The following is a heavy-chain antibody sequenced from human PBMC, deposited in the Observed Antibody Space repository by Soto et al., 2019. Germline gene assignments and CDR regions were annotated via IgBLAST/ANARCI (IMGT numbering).Heavy chain of an antibody. J-gene: IGHJ5*02. D-gene: IGHD6-13*01. CDR3: AKAKAARPSGYNLFDP. CDR1: GGTFSSFA. Sequence: SLRLPCTVSGGTFSSFAISWVLQDPGKGLERVSAISGSGGSTYYADSVKGRFTISRDNSKNTLYLQMNSLRDGDTAVYYCAKAKAARPSGYNLFDPWGQGTLDTGSS. V-gene: IGHV3-23*01. CDR2: ISGSGGST.